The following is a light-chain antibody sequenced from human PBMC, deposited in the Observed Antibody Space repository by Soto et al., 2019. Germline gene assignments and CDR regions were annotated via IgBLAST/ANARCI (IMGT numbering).Light chain of an antibody. CDR1: QSISSY. J-gene: IGKJ4*01. V-gene: IGKV1-39*01. CDR2: AAS. CDR3: KQSYITPLT. Sequence: DIQMTQSPSSLSASVGDRVTITCRASQSISSYLNWYQQKPGKAPKLLIYAASSLQSGVPSRFSGSRSGTDFTLTISSLQPEDFGTYYCKQSYITPLTFGGGTKVEIK.